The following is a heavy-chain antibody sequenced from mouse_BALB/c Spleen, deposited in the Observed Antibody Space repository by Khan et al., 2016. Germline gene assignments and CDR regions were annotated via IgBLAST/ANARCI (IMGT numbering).Heavy chain of an antibody. CDR2: TNTYTGEP. V-gene: IGHV9-1*02. D-gene: IGHD2-5*01. Sequence: QIQLVQSGPELKKPGETVKISCKASGYTFTNYGMNWVKQAPGKGLKWKGWTNTYTGEPTYADDFKGRFAFYLEYSASTVYLQINHHKNEDMSTYFCARQYYSNHAMDYWGQGTSVTVSS. CDR3: ARQYYSNHAMDY. CDR1: GYTFTNYG. J-gene: IGHJ4*01.